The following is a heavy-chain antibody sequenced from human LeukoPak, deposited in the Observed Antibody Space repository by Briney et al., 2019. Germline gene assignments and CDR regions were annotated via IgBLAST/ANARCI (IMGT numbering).Heavy chain of an antibody. CDR2: ISGSGGST. D-gene: IGHD6-19*01. V-gene: IGHV3-23*01. Sequence: PGGSLRLSCAASGFTFSSYAMSWVRQAPGKGLEWVSAISGSGGSTYYADSVKGRFTISRDNAKNSLYLQMNSLRAEDTAVYYCARAVAGTLYYFDYWGQGTLVTVSS. CDR3: ARAVAGTLYYFDY. J-gene: IGHJ4*02. CDR1: GFTFSSYA.